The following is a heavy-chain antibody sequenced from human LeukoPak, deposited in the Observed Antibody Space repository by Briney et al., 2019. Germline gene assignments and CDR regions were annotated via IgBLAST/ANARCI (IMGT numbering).Heavy chain of an antibody. Sequence: SETLSLTCTVCGGSIRPYYWSWLRQPPGKGLEWIGYISYSGSTKNNPSLKSRVTISVDTSKNQFSLKLTSVTAADTAVYYCAKEGAESFPDAFDIWGQGTMITVSS. CDR1: GGSIRPYY. CDR2: ISYSGST. V-gene: IGHV4-59*01. J-gene: IGHJ3*02. CDR3: AKEGAESFPDAFDI. D-gene: IGHD3-10*01.